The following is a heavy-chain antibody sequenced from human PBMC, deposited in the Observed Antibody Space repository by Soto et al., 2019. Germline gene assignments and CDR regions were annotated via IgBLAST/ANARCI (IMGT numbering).Heavy chain of an antibody. CDR2: VHNSGST. Sequence: QVQLQESGPGLVKPSETLSLSCTVSGDPISRYHWSWIRQTPGKGLEWIGYVHNSGSTSYNPSLKRRVPISIDTSRKQFSLRLRSVTAADTAVYYCTGDRNNRVWYKYWGQGTLVTVSS. CDR1: GDPISRYH. J-gene: IGHJ4*02. D-gene: IGHD6-19*01. V-gene: IGHV4-59*01. CDR3: TGDRNNRVWYKY.